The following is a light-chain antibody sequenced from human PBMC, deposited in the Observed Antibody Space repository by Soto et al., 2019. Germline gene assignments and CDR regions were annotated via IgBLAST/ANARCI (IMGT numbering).Light chain of an antibody. CDR1: QSISSW. CDR3: QQYNSYSQFT. CDR2: KAS. Sequence: DIQMTQSPSTLSASVGDRVTITCRASQSISSWLAWYQQKPGKAPKLLIYKASSLESGVPSRFSGSGSGTEFTLTISSLQPDDFATYNCQQYNSYSQFTFGPGTKVDIK. J-gene: IGKJ3*01. V-gene: IGKV1-5*03.